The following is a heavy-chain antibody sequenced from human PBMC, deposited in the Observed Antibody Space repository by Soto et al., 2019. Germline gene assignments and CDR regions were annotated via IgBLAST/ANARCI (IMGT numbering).Heavy chain of an antibody. CDR1: GFTVSSNY. D-gene: IGHD3-10*01. CDR3: ARENRLVGGSGSYYSGGHMDV. J-gene: IGHJ6*03. Sequence: GGSLRLSCAASGFTVSSNYMSWVRQAPGKGLEWVSVIYSGGSTYYADSVKGRFTISRHISKNTLYLQMNSLRAEDTAVYYCARENRLVGGSGSYYSGGHMDVWGKGTTVTVSS. CDR2: IYSGGST. V-gene: IGHV3-53*04.